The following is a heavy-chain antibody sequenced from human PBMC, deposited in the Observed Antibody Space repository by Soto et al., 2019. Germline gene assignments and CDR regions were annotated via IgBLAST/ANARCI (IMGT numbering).Heavy chain of an antibody. CDR1: GFSLSTSGVG. CDR3: AHSFMIAAAGTVEYNWFDP. Sequence: SGPTLVNPTQTLTLTCTFSGFSLSTSGVGVGWIRQPPGKALEWLALIYWDDDKRYSPSLKSRLTITKDTSKNQVVLTMTNMDPVDTATYYCAHSFMIAAAGTVEYNWFDPWGQGTLVTVSS. CDR2: IYWDDDK. V-gene: IGHV2-5*02. D-gene: IGHD6-13*01. J-gene: IGHJ5*02.